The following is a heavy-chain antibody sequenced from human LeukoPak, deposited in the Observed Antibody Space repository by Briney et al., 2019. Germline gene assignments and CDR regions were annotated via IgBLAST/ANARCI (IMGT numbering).Heavy chain of an antibody. Sequence: GVSLRLSCAASGFTFSSHVINWVRQAPGKGLEWVSAISGSGGSTYYADSVKGRFTISRDNSKNTLSLQMNSLRAEDTAVYYCAKSNGWYYFDYWGQGTLVTVSS. CDR3: AKSNGWYYFDY. V-gene: IGHV3-23*01. CDR1: GFTFSSHV. CDR2: ISGSGGST. D-gene: IGHD6-19*01. J-gene: IGHJ4*02.